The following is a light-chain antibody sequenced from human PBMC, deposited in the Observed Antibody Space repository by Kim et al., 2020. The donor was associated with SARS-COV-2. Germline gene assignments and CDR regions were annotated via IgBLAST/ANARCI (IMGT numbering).Light chain of an antibody. Sequence: DIVMTQSPLSLPVTPGEPASISCRSSQSLLYSNGKNYLNWYLQKPGQSPQLLIYLGSNRASGVHDRFSGSESGTDFTLKISRVEAEDVGVYYCMQALQTPPTFGQGTRLEIK. J-gene: IGKJ5*01. V-gene: IGKV2-28*01. CDR1: QSLLYSNGKNY. CDR2: LGS. CDR3: MQALQTPPT.